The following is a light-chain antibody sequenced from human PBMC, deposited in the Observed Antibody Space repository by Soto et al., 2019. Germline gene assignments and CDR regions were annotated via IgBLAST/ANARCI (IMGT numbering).Light chain of an antibody. J-gene: IGKJ1*01. V-gene: IGKV1-5*01. CDR2: DAS. Sequence: DIQMTQYPSTLSASVGDRLTITWRASQSISSWLAWYQQKPGKPPKLLIYDASSLESGVPSRFSGSGSGTDFSLTITSLKTDDSANYYCQQYHSYYPWTFGHGTKVDIK. CDR3: QQYHSYYPWT. CDR1: QSISSW.